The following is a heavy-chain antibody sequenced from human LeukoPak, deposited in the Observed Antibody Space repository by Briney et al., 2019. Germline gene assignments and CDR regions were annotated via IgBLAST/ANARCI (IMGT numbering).Heavy chain of an antibody. Sequence: SETLSLTCSVSGYSLSSGYYWVWLRQPPGKGLEWIGHIYYTGATYYNPSLKSRVTMSMDSSKNQFSLNLFSVTAADTAVYYCARDLGPAYGESGDFDYWGQGTLVTVSS. CDR3: ARDLGPAYGESGDFDY. D-gene: IGHD4-17*01. J-gene: IGHJ4*02. CDR1: GYSLSSGYY. CDR2: IYYTGAT. V-gene: IGHV4-38-2*02.